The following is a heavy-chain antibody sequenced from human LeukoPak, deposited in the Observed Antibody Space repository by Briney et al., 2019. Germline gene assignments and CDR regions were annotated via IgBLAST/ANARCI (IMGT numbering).Heavy chain of an antibody. CDR2: IIPIFGTA. CDR3: ARDQLDSNYVSSLYLDY. Sequence: SVKVSCKASGGTFSSYAISWVRQAPGQGLEWMGGIIPIFGTANYAQEFQGRVTITADESTSTAYMELSSLRSEDTAVYYCARDQLDSNYVSSLYLDYWGQGTLVTVSS. J-gene: IGHJ4*02. CDR1: GGTFSSYA. V-gene: IGHV1-69*13. D-gene: IGHD4-11*01.